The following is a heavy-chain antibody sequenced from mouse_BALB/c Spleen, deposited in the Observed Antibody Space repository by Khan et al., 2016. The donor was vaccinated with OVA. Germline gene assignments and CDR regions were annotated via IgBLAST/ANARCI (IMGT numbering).Heavy chain of an antibody. CDR1: GYSITSDYA. CDR2: ISYSGNT. V-gene: IGHV3-2*02. CDR3: ASFYGGNFDD. Sequence: EVQLQVPGHGLVKSSPSLSLTCTVTGYSITSDYAWNWIRQFPGNKLEWMGFISYSGNTNYNPSLKSRISITRGTSTNQFFLQFNSVTTQDTATYDSASFYGGNFDDWGQGTTLTVSS. J-gene: IGHJ2*01. D-gene: IGHD1-1*01.